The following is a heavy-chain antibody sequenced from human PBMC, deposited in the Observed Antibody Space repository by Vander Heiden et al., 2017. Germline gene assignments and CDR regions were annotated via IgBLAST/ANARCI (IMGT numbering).Heavy chain of an antibody. CDR2: ISYDGSNK. J-gene: IGHJ4*02. V-gene: IGHV3-30*01. Sequence: QVQLVESGGGVVQPGRSLRLPCAASGFTFSSYAMHWVRQAPGKGLEWVAVISYDGSNKYYADSVKGRFTISRDNSKNTLYLQMNSLRAEDTAVYYCARAEVVVVTVIDYWGQGTLVTVSS. CDR1: GFTFSSYA. D-gene: IGHD2-21*02. CDR3: ARAEVVVVTVIDY.